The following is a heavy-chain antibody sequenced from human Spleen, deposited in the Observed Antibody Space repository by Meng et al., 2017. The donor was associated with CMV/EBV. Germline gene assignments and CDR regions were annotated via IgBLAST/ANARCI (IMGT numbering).Heavy chain of an antibody. CDR3: ARGPYCTSSSCFYYYYYAMDV. CDR2: IKQDGSEK. V-gene: IGHV3-7*01. Sequence: GESLKISCAASGFTFSNYWMSWVRQAPGKGLEWVANIKQDGSEKYYVDSVKGRFTISRDNAKNSLYLQMNSLRAEDTAVYYCARGPYCTSSSCFYYYYYAMDVWGQGTTVTVSS. D-gene: IGHD2-2*01. J-gene: IGHJ6*02. CDR1: GFTFSNYW.